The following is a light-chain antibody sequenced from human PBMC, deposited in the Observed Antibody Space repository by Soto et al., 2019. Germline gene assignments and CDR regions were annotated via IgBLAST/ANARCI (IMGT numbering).Light chain of an antibody. CDR3: HQYSTSLLT. CDR1: QSITTY. V-gene: IGKV3-20*01. CDR2: GAS. J-gene: IGKJ1*01. Sequence: EIVLTQSPGILSLTPGERATLSCRASQSITTYLAWTQQKPGQAPRLLISGASTRATGVPDRFSGSGSGTDFTLTIIRLEPEDFAVYYCHQYSTSLLTFGQGTTVEIK.